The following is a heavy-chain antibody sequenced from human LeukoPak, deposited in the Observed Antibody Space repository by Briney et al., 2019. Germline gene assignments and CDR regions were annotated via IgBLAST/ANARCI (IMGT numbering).Heavy chain of an antibody. Sequence: GRSLRLSCAASGFTFSSYAMHWVRQAPGKGLEWVAVISYDGSNKYYADSVKGRFTISRDNSKNTLYLQMNSLRAEDTAVYYCAREGDHYCSRGCCYVPEYFQHWGQGTLVTVSS. J-gene: IGHJ1*01. CDR3: AREGDHYCSRGCCYVPEYFQH. CDR1: GFTFSSYA. D-gene: IGHD2-15*01. V-gene: IGHV3-30*04. CDR2: ISYDGSNK.